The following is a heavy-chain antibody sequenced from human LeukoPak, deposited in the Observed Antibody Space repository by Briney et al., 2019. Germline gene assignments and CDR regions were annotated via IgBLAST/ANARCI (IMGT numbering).Heavy chain of an antibody. Sequence: GASVRVSCKASGGTFSSYAISWVRQAPGQGLEWMGGTIPIFGTANYAQKFQGRVTITADESTSTGYMELSSLRSEDTAVYYCASKRGYSYGLDYWGQGTLVTVSS. CDR1: GGTFSSYA. CDR3: ASKRGYSYGLDY. CDR2: TIPIFGTA. D-gene: IGHD5-18*01. V-gene: IGHV1-69*01. J-gene: IGHJ4*02.